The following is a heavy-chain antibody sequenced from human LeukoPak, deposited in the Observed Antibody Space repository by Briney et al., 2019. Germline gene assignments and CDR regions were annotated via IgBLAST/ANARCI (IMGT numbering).Heavy chain of an antibody. J-gene: IGHJ6*03. CDR1: GFTFSSYC. CDR2: IRYDGSNK. D-gene: IGHD2-2*01. CDR3: AKESIVVVQDYYYYYMDV. V-gene: IGHV3-30*02. Sequence: GGSLRLSCAASGFTFSSYCMHWVRQAPGKGLEWVAFIRYDGSNKYYADSVKGRFTISRDNSKNTLYLQMNSLRAEDTAVYYCAKESIVVVQDYYYYYMDVWGKGTTVTVSS.